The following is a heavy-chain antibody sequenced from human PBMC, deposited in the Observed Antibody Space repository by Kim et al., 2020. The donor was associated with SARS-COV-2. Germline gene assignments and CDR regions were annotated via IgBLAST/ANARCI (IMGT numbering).Heavy chain of an antibody. J-gene: IGHJ4*02. V-gene: IGHV3-9*01. CDR3: AKGGGSGTYSGDY. Sequence: GGSLRLSCVGSGFTFGDYTMLWVRQAPGKGLEWVSGITKDNGIIGYVDSVRGRFTISRDNGANSLYLLMDSLMPEDTALYYCAKGGGSGTYSGDYWGQGT. D-gene: IGHD3-10*01. CDR2: ITKDNGII. CDR1: GFTFGDYT.